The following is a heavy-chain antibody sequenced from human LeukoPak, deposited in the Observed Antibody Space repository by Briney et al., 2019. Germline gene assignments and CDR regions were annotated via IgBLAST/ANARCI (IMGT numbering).Heavy chain of an antibody. CDR1: GFTFSSYS. J-gene: IGHJ6*03. D-gene: IGHD3-22*01. CDR3: ARMTYYYDSSGYESYYYYYYYMDV. CDR2: ISSSSSYI. V-gene: IGHV3-21*01. Sequence: GGSLRLSCAASGFTFSSYSMNWVRQAPGKGLEWVSSISSSSSYIYYADSVKGRFTISRDNAKNSLYLQMNSLRAEDMAVYYCARMTYYYDSSGYESYYYYYYYMDVWRKGTTVTVSS.